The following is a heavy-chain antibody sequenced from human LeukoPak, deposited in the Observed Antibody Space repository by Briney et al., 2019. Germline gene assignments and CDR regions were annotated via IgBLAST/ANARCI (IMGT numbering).Heavy chain of an antibody. CDR2: ISSNGGST. CDR3: ARAGASDAFDI. J-gene: IGHJ3*02. V-gene: IGHV3-64*01. Sequence: EGSLRLSCAASGFTFSSYAMHWVRQAPGKGLEYVSAISSNGGSTYYANSVKGRFTISRDNSKNTLYLQMGSLRAEDMAVYYCARAGASDAFDIWGQGTMVTVSS. CDR1: GFTFSSYA.